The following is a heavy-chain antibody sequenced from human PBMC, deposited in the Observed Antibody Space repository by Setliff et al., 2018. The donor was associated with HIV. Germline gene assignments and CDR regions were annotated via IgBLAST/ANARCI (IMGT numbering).Heavy chain of an antibody. CDR1: GFTFSNYW. J-gene: IGHJ5*02. V-gene: IGHV3-74*01. Sequence: GSLRLSCAASGFTFSNYWMHWVRQAPGKGLVWVSCINTDGSNTSYADSVKGRFTISRDDSKNTLFLQLNTLRPEDTAVYYCARGTTVSTQSWFDPWGQGTLVTVSS. D-gene: IGHD4-4*01. CDR2: INTDGSNT. CDR3: ARGTTVSTQSWFDP.